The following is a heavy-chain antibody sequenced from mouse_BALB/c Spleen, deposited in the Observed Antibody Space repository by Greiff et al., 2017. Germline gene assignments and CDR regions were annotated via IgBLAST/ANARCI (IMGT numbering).Heavy chain of an antibody. D-gene: IGHD2-12*01. CDR3: NANEGNDEAMDD. Sequence: VKLMESGAELVRSGASVQLSCTASGFNIKDYYMHWVKQRPDQGLEWIGWIDPENGDTEYAPKFQGKATMTADTASNTAYLQLSSLTSEDTAVYYCNANEGNDEAMDDWGQGTSGT. V-gene: IGHV14-4*02. J-gene: IGHJ4*01. CDR2: IDPENGDT. CDR1: GFNIKDYY.